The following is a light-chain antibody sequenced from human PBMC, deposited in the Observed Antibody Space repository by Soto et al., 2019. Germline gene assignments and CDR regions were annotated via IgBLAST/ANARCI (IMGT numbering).Light chain of an antibody. CDR2: EDN. CDR1: SGSIASNY. CDR3: QSHDSSNVV. Sequence: NFMLTQPHSVSESPGKTVTISCTGSSGSIASNYVQWYQQRPGSAPTTVIDEDNKRPSGVPDRSSGSIDRSSNSASLIISGLKTEDEADYYCQSHDSSNVVFGGGTKLTVL. V-gene: IGLV6-57*02. J-gene: IGLJ2*01.